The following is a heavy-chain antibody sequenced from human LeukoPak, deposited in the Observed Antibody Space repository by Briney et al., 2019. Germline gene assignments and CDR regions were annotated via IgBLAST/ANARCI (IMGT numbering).Heavy chain of an antibody. D-gene: IGHD6-13*01. CDR3: AHDGIAAAGTNGGY. J-gene: IGHJ4*02. Sequence: SVKLSCKASGGTFSSYAISWVRQAPGQGLEWMGRIIPIFGIANYAQKFQGRVTITADKSTSTAYMELSSLRSEDTAVYYCAHDGIAAAGTNGGYWGQGTLVTVSS. CDR1: GGTFSSYA. V-gene: IGHV1-69*04. CDR2: IIPIFGIA.